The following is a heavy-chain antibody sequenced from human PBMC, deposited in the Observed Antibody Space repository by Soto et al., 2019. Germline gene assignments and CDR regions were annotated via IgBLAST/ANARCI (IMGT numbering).Heavy chain of an antibody. D-gene: IGHD3-22*01. CDR1: GFTFSSYA. CDR3: AKSPGMYYYDSSGYYHYDY. V-gene: IGHV3-23*01. J-gene: IGHJ4*02. Sequence: EVQQLESGGGLAQPGGSLRLSCATSGFTFSSYAMSWVRQAPGKGLEWVSAISGSGVSTYYADSVKGRFTISRDNSKNTLYLQMNSRRAEDTAVYYCAKSPGMYYYDSSGYYHYDYWGQGTLVTVSS. CDR2: ISGSGVST.